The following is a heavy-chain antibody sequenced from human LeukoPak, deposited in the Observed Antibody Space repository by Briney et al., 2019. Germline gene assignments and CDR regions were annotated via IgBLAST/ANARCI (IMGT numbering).Heavy chain of an antibody. CDR3: AGGYIYGSTYYYMDV. Sequence: PSKTLSLTCTVSGGSISSYHWSWLGQPPSKGLNWIGYILYSGSTNYNPSFKSRVTISVDTSKNQFSLKLSSVTAADTAVYYCAGGYIYGSTYYYMDVWGKGTTVTISS. J-gene: IGHJ6*03. CDR2: ILYSGST. D-gene: IGHD5-18*01. V-gene: IGHV4-59*01. CDR1: GGSISSYH.